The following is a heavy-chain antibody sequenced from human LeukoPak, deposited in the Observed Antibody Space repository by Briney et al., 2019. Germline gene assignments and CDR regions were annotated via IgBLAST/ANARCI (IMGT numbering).Heavy chain of an antibody. CDR2: ISSSGSTI. J-gene: IGHJ4*02. V-gene: IGHV3-48*03. Sequence: SGGSLRLSCAASGSTFSSYEMNWVRQAPGKGLEWVSYISSSGSTIYYADSVKGRFTISRDNAKNSLYLQMNSLRAEDTAVYYCARALYGSGSYYRNYWGQGTLVTVSS. CDR3: ARALYGSGSYYRNY. CDR1: GSTFSSYE. D-gene: IGHD3-10*01.